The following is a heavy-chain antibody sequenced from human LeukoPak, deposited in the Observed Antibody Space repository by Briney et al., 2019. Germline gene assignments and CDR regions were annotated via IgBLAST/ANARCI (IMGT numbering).Heavy chain of an antibody. CDR2: INHSGST. V-gene: IGHV4-34*01. CDR3: ARERTLFPGDSSGYFDY. CDR1: GGSFSGYY. Sequence: SETLSLTCAVYGGSFSGYYWSWIRQPPGKGLERIGEINHSGSTNYNPSLKSRVTISVDTSKNQFSLKLSSVTAADTAVYYCARERTLFPGDSSGYFDYWGQGTLVTVSS. D-gene: IGHD3-22*01. J-gene: IGHJ4*02.